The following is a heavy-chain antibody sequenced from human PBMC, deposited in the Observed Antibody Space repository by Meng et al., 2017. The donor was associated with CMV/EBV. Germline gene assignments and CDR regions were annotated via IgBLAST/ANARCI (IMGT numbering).Heavy chain of an antibody. CDR3: AREYYDFWSFLVAFDI. J-gene: IGHJ3*02. V-gene: IGHV4-34*01. CDR1: GGSFSGYC. D-gene: IGHD3-3*01. Sequence: SETLSLTCAVYGGSFSGYCWSWIRQPPGKGLEWIGEINHSGSTNYNPSLKSRVTISVDTSKNQFSLKLSSVTAADTAVYYCAREYYDFWSFLVAFDIWGQGTMVTVSS. CDR2: INHSGST.